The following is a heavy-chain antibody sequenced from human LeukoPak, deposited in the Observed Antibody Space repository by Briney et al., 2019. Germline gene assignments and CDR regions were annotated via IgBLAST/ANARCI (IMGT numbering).Heavy chain of an antibody. J-gene: IGHJ4*02. V-gene: IGHV3-23*01. CDR1: GFTFSSYA. CDR2: ISGSGGST. D-gene: IGHD6-13*01. CDR3: AKGTRGSSSSWAGY. Sequence: GGSLRLSCAASGFTFSSYAMSWVRQAPGKGLEWVSAISGSGGSTYYADSVKGRFTISRDNSKNTLYLQMNSLRAEDTAVYYCAKGTRGSSSSWAGYWGQGTLVTVSS.